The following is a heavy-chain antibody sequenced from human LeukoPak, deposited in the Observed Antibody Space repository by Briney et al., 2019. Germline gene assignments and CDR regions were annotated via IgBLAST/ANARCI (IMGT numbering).Heavy chain of an antibody. CDR3: ASVRYGGNSCFDY. D-gene: IGHD4-23*01. CDR2: IIPIFGTA. V-gene: IGHV1-69*13. Sequence: ASVKVSCKASGGTLSSYAISWVRQAPGQGLEWMGGIIPIFGTANYAQKFQGRVTITADESTSTAYMELSSLRSEDTAVYYCASVRYGGNSCFDYWGQGTLVTVSS. CDR1: GGTLSSYA. J-gene: IGHJ4*02.